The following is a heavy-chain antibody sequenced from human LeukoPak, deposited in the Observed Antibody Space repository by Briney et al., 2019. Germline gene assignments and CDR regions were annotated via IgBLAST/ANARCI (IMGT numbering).Heavy chain of an antibody. CDR2: IIPILGIA. CDR3: ATYSLSSIAARNY. J-gene: IGHJ4*02. CDR1: GGTFSSYA. V-gene: IGHV1-69*04. Sequence: SVKVSCKASGGTFSSYAISWVRQAPGQGLEWMGRIIPILGIANYAQKFQGRVTITADKSTSTAYMELSSLRSEDTAVYYCATYSLSSIAARNYWGQGTLVTVSS. D-gene: IGHD6-6*01.